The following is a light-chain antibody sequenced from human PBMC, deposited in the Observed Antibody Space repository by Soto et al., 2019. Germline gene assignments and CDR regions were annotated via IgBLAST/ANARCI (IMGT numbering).Light chain of an antibody. Sequence: QSVLTQPPSASGTPGQRVTISCTGNGSNIGASYDVHWYQQLPGSAPRLLIYANRNRPAGVSDRFSGSKSDTSASLVISGLQADDEADYYCQYYERSLSGWIFGPGTKLTVL. CDR1: GSNIGASYD. V-gene: IGLV1-40*01. J-gene: IGLJ1*01. CDR3: QYYERSLSGWI. CDR2: ANR.